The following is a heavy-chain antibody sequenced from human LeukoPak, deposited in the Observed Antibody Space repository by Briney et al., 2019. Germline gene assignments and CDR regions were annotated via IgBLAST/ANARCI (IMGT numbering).Heavy chain of an antibody. V-gene: IGHV3-11*06. CDR1: GFTFSDYY. CDR3: ASPRDYGDYNY. Sequence: GGSLRLSCAASGFTFSDYYMSWIRQAPGKGLEWVSYISSSSSYTNYADSVKGRFTISRDNAKNSLYLQMNSLRAEDTAVYYCASPRDYGDYNYWGQGTLVTVSS. J-gene: IGHJ4*02. CDR2: ISSSSSYT. D-gene: IGHD4-17*01.